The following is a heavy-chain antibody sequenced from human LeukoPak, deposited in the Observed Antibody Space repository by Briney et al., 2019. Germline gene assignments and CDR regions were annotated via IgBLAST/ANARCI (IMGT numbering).Heavy chain of an antibody. Sequence: GGSLRLSCAASGFTFNGYAMSWVRQAPGKGLEWVSTISPTGAGTYYADSVKGLFTISRDNSKNSMYLQMNSLRTEDTALYYCAKDYYWGQGTLVTVSS. J-gene: IGHJ4*02. CDR2: ISPTGAGT. CDR3: AKDYY. CDR1: GFTFNGYA. V-gene: IGHV3-43*02.